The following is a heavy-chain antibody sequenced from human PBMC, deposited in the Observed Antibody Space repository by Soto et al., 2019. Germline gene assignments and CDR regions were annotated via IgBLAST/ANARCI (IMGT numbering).Heavy chain of an antibody. D-gene: IGHD1-1*01. Sequence: VEALKISCKGSVYSFSRYWIGSVRQMPGKGLEWMGIIYPGDSDTRYSPSFQGQVTISADKSISTAYLQWSSLKAPDTAMYYCARHVVGARGWVEEPLWGQGTLVTVSS. V-gene: IGHV5-51*01. CDR2: IYPGDSDT. J-gene: IGHJ4*02. CDR1: VYSFSRYW. CDR3: ARHVVGARGWVEEPL.